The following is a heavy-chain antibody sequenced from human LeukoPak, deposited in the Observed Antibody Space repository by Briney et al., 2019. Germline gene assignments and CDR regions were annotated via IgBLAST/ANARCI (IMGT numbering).Heavy chain of an antibody. D-gene: IGHD3-22*01. Sequence: ESSETLSLTCAVYGGSFSGYYWSWIRQPPGKGLEWIGEINHSGSTNYNPSLKSRVTISVDTSKNQFSLKLSSVTAADTAVYYCARQKRLYYYDSSGYTDWGQGTLVTVSS. CDR2: INHSGST. J-gene: IGHJ4*02. CDR3: ARQKRLYYYDSSGYTD. CDR1: GGSFSGYY. V-gene: IGHV4-34*01.